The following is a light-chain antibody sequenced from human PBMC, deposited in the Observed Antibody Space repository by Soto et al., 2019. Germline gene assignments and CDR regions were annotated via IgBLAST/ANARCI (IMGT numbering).Light chain of an antibody. Sequence: QSALTQPASGSGSPGQSITISCTGTSSDVGSHNLVSWYQQHPGQAPKLMIYEVSNRPLGVSARFSASKSGNTASLTISGLQAEDEADDYSCSYGGSRAVFGGGTQLTVL. CDR3: CSYGGSRAV. CDR2: EVS. CDR1: SSDVGSHNL. J-gene: IGLJ7*01. V-gene: IGLV2-23*02.